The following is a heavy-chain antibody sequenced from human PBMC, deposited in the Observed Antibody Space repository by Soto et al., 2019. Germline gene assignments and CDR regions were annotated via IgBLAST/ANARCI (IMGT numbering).Heavy chain of an antibody. V-gene: IGHV1-24*01. CDR2: FDPEDGET. Sequence: ASVKVSCKVSGYTLTELSMHWVRQAPGKGLEWMGGFDPEDGETIYAQKFQGRVTMTEDTSTDTAYMELSSLRPEDTAVYYCATRFPGIAVAGTLDYWGQGTLVTVSS. D-gene: IGHD6-19*01. J-gene: IGHJ4*02. CDR3: ATRFPGIAVAGTLDY. CDR1: GYTLTELS.